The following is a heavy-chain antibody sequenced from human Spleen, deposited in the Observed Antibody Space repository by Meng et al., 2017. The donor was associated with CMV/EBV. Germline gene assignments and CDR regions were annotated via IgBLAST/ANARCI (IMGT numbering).Heavy chain of an antibody. J-gene: IGHJ5*02. CDR3: VGYCSGTSCSTGWLDP. CDR1: GYTFTGYY. Sequence: ASVKVSCKASGYTFTGYYMYWVRQAPGQGLEWMGIINPGGGSTSYAQKFQGRVTMTRDTSTSTVYMELSSLRSEDTAVYYCVGYCSGTSCSTGWLDPWGQGTLVTVSS. V-gene: IGHV1-46*01. D-gene: IGHD2-2*01. CDR2: INPGGGST.